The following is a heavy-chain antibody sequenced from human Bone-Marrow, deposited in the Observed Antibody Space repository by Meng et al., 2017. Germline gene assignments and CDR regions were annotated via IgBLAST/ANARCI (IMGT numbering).Heavy chain of an antibody. Sequence: GESLKISCTASGFTFSSYWMHWVRQAPGKGLVWVSRINIDGSSTSYADSVKGRFTISRDNAKNTLYLQMNSLRAEDTAVYYCARYYMTTDYYYYGKDVWGQGTTVTVSS. D-gene: IGHD4-11*01. CDR3: ARYYMTTDYYYYGKDV. CDR1: GFTFSSYW. CDR2: INIDGSST. V-gene: IGHV3-74*01. J-gene: IGHJ6*02.